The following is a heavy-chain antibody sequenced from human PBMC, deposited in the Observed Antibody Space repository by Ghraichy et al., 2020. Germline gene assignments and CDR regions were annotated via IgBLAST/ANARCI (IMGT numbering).Heavy chain of an antibody. CDR2: ISYDGSNK. CDR1: GFTFSSYA. Sequence: GGSLRLSCAASGFTFSSYAMHWVRQAPGKGLEWVAVISYDGSNKYYADSVKGRFTISRDNSKNTLYLQMNSLRAEDTAVYYCARAPEPDDYGGISYYFDYWGQGTLVTVSS. J-gene: IGHJ4*02. CDR3: ARAPEPDDYGGISYYFDY. V-gene: IGHV3-30*04. D-gene: IGHD4-23*01.